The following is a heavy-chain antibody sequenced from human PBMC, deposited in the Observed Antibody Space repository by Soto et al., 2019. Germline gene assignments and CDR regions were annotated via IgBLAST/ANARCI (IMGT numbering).Heavy chain of an antibody. CDR1: GGSIISGGYS. J-gene: IGHJ5*02. V-gene: IGHV4-30-2*01. D-gene: IGHD3-22*01. CDR3: ARGPHYYDSSNWFDP. Sequence: SETLSLTCAVSGGSIISGGYSWSWIRQPPGKGLEWIGYIYHSGSTYYNPSLKSRVTISVDRSKNQFSLRLSSVTAADTAVYYCARGPHYYDSSNWFDPWGQGTLVTVSS. CDR2: IYHSGST.